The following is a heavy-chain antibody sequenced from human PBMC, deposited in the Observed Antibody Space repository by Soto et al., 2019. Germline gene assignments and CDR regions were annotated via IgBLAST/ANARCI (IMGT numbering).Heavy chain of an antibody. D-gene: IGHD3-3*01. V-gene: IGHV4-39*01. J-gene: IGHJ6*02. CDR1: GGSISSSSYY. CDR3: VRLTSGLRFLERFKRSLYYYGMDV. CDR2: IYYSGST. Sequence: SETLSLTCTVSGGSISSSSYYWGWIRQPPGKGLVWIGSIYYSGSTYYNPSLKSRVTISVHTSKNLFSLKLSSVTAADTAVYYCVRLTSGLRFLERFKRSLYYYGMDVGGHGTTVTVSS.